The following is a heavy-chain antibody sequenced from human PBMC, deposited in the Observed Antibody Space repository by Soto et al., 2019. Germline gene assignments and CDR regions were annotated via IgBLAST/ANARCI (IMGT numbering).Heavy chain of an antibody. CDR3: ARGRGTSNLLYYYGMDV. CDR2: IYYSGST. Sequence: SETLSLTCTVSGGSVSSGSYYWSWIRQPPGKGLEWIGYIYYSGSTNYNPSLKSRVTISVDTSKNQFSLKLSSVTAADTAVYYCARGRGTSNLLYYYGMDVWGQGTTVTVSS. V-gene: IGHV4-61*01. J-gene: IGHJ6*02. D-gene: IGHD3-10*01. CDR1: GGSVSSGSYY.